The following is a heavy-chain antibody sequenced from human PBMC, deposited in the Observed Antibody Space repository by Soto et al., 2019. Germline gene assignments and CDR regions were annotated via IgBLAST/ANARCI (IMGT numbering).Heavy chain of an antibody. D-gene: IGHD3-3*01. CDR3: ARGVGTDFWSGYYLQPHFDY. CDR2: IYYSGST. J-gene: IGHJ4*02. Sequence: QVQLQESGPGLVKPSQTLSLTCTVSGGSISSGGYYWSWIRQHPGKGLEWIGYIYYSGSTYYNPSPKSRVTISVDTSKNQFSLKLSSVTAADTAVYYCARGVGTDFWSGYYLQPHFDYWGQGTLVTVSS. V-gene: IGHV4-31*03. CDR1: GGSISSGGYY.